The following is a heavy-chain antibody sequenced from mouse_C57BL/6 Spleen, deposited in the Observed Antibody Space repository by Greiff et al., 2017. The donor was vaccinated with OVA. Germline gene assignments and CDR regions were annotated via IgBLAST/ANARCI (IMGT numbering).Heavy chain of an antibody. V-gene: IGHV3-6*01. CDR2: ISYDGSN. Sequence: EVKLVESGPGLVKPSQSLSLTCSVTGYSITSGYYWNWIRQFPGNKLEWMGYISYDGSNNYNPSLKNRISITRDTSKNQFFLKLNSVTTEDTATYYCARTAQAFDYWGQGTTLTVSS. J-gene: IGHJ2*01. CDR1: GYSITSGYY. CDR3: ARTAQAFDY. D-gene: IGHD3-2*02.